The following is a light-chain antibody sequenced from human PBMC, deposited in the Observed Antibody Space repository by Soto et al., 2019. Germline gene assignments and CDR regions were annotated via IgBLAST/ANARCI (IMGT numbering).Light chain of an antibody. CDR3: HQRSDWPFT. Sequence: EVVLTQSRATLSLSPGERATLSCRASQSVGTQLGWSQQKPGQAPRLLIYDAYNRATDIPARFSGSGSGTDFTLTISSLEPEDFAVYYCHQRSDWPFTFGPGTKLDMK. V-gene: IGKV3-11*01. J-gene: IGKJ3*01. CDR1: QSVGTQ. CDR2: DAY.